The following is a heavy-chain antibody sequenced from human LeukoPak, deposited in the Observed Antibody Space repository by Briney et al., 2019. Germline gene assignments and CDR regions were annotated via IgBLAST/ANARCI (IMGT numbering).Heavy chain of an antibody. D-gene: IGHD3-16*01. Sequence: SETLSLTCTVSGGFISYYYWNWIRQPPGKGLEWIGYIYSSGSTNYNPSLKSRVTISADTSKNQFSLKLSSVTAADTAVYYCARSSRYGSCDYWGQGTLVTVSS. CDR1: GGFISYYY. J-gene: IGHJ4*02. CDR3: ARSSRYGSCDY. CDR2: IYSSGST. V-gene: IGHV4-59*01.